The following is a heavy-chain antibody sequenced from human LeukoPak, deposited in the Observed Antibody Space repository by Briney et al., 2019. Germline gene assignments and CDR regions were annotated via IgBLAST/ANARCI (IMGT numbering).Heavy chain of an antibody. CDR1: GVTVTSNS. Sequence: GGSLRLSCTVSGVTVTSNSMSWVRQAPGKGREWVSFIYSGDAHYSDSVKGRFTISRDHTKNTLYLQMNSLRAEDTAVYYCARRAGAYSHPYDYWGQGTLVTVSS. CDR2: IYSGDA. CDR3: ARRAGAYSHPYDY. V-gene: IGHV3-53*01. J-gene: IGHJ4*02. D-gene: IGHD4/OR15-4a*01.